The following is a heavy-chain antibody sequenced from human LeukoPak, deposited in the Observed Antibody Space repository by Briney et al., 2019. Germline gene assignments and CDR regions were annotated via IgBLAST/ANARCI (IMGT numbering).Heavy chain of an antibody. CDR1: GYTFTCYD. CDR3: ARGDGLDYYFWSGYYPSFDY. CDR2: INPNSGGT. D-gene: IGHD3-3*01. Sequence: GASVKVSCKASGYTFTCYDMHWVRQAPGQGLEWMGWINPNSGGTNYAQKFQGRVTMTRDTSISTAYMELSRLRSDDTAVYYCARGDGLDYYFWSGYYPSFDYWGQGTLVTVSS. J-gene: IGHJ4*02. V-gene: IGHV1-2*02.